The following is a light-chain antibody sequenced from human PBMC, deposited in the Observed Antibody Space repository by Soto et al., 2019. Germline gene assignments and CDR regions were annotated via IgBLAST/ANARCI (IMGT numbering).Light chain of an antibody. J-gene: IGKJ1*01. CDR1: QIVSSY. V-gene: IGKV3-11*01. CDR2: DAS. Sequence: EIVLTQSPATLSLSPGEGATNSCRASQIVSSYLAWYQQKPGQAPRLLIYDASNRATGIPARFSGSGSETDFTLFISSLEPEDFAVYYCQQRSNWPVTFGLGTKVDIK. CDR3: QQRSNWPVT.